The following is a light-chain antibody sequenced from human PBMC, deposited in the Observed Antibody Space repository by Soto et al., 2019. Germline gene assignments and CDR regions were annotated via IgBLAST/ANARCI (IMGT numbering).Light chain of an antibody. CDR1: QSVRSH. J-gene: IGKJ1*01. CDR2: GAS. Sequence: EIVMTQSPATLSVSPGERATLACRASQSVRSHLAWYQQKPGQAPRLLIYGASTRATGIPARFSGSGSGTEFTLTISRLQSEDFAVYYCQQYNNWPRETFGQGTKVDIK. CDR3: QQYNNWPRET. V-gene: IGKV3-15*01.